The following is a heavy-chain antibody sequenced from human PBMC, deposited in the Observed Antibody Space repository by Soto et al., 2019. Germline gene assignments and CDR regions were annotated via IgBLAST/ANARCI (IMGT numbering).Heavy chain of an antibody. Sequence: QVQLVQSGAEVKKPGSSVKVSCKASGGTFRSYGITWVRQAPGQGLEWVGGIIPIFGTANYAQKFQGRVTITPDTSANTVYLELSSLRSEDTAVYYCASTKYDSSAYYYWYLGLWGRGTLVTVSS. CDR2: IIPIFGTA. D-gene: IGHD3-22*01. J-gene: IGHJ2*01. V-gene: IGHV1-69*06. CDR3: ASTKYDSSAYYYWYLGL. CDR1: GGTFRSYG.